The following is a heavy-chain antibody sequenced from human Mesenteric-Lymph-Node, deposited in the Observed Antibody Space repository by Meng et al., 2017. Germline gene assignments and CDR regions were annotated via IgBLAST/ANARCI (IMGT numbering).Heavy chain of an antibody. CDR2: IYSGGST. D-gene: IGHD3-10*01. Sequence: LSLTCAASGFTVSSNYMSWVRQAPGKGLEWVSVIYSGGSTYYADSVKGRFTISRDNSKNTLYLQMNSLRAEDTAVYYCARDTHYYGSGSYIMDVWGQGTTVTVSS. J-gene: IGHJ6*02. V-gene: IGHV3-53*01. CDR3: ARDTHYYGSGSYIMDV. CDR1: GFTVSSNY.